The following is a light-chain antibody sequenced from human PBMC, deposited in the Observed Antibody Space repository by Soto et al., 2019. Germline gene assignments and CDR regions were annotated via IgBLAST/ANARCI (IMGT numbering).Light chain of an antibody. CDR3: NSYRVDHPRFYV. Sequence: QSALTQPASVSGFPGRSITISCTGTHSDIGNYNYVSWYQHLPGKAPKLMIYDVGSRPSGVSSRFSGSKSGNTASLAISGLQAEDEADYYCNSYRVDHPRFYVFGTGTKVTVL. V-gene: IGLV2-14*03. J-gene: IGLJ1*01. CDR2: DVG. CDR1: HSDIGNYNY.